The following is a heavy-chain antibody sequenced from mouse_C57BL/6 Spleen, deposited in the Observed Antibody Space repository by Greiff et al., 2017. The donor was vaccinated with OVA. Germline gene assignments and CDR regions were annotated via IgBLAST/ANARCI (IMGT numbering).Heavy chain of an antibody. CDR3: AREMVTTVVATGYFDY. J-gene: IGHJ2*01. Sequence: EVKLMESGGGLVKPGGSLKLSCAASGFTFSSYAMSWVRQTPEKRLEWVATISDGGSYTYYPDNVKGRFTISRDNAKNNLYLQMSHLKSEDTAMYYCAREMVTTVVATGYFDYWGQGTTLTVSS. CDR1: GFTFSSYA. CDR2: ISDGGSYT. V-gene: IGHV5-4*01. D-gene: IGHD1-1*01.